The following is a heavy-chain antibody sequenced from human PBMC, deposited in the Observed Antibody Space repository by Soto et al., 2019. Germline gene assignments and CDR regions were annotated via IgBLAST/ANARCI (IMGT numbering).Heavy chain of an antibody. V-gene: IGHV1-8*01. CDR1: GYTFTSYD. CDR3: ARVVVPAPPVSRSFYFDY. Sequence: ASVKVSCKASGYTFTSYDIHWVRQASGQGLEWMGRMNPNSGNTSYAQKFQGRVTMTRNTSTSTVYMELSSLRSNDTAVYYCARVVVPAPPVSRSFYFDYWGQGTLVTVSS. D-gene: IGHD2-2*01. CDR2: MNPNSGNT. J-gene: IGHJ4*02.